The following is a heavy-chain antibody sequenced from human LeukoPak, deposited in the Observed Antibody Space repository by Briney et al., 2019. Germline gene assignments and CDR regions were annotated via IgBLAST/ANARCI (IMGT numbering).Heavy chain of an antibody. CDR2: ISYDGSNK. CDR1: GFTFSSYG. CDR3: AKDAEPLIVLIPPDY. D-gene: IGHD2-8*01. V-gene: IGHV3-30*18. J-gene: IGHJ4*02. Sequence: GGSLRLSCAASGFTFSSYGMHWVRQAPGKGLEWVAVISYDGSNKYYADSVKGRFTISRDNSKNTLYLQMNSLRAEDTAVYYCAKDAEPLIVLIPPDYWGQGTLVTVSS.